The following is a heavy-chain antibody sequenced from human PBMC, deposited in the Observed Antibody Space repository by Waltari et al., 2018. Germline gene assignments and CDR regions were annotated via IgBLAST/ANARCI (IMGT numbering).Heavy chain of an antibody. Sequence: QVQLQQWGAGLSKPSETLSLTCDVSGGSCRGYHWRWIRQPPGKGLAWIGEINHSGSTNYNPSLKSRVTISVDTSKNQFSLKLSSVTAADTAVYYCARGRQTRFMGSGYYGYWGQGTLVTVSS. CDR1: GGSCRGYH. CDR2: INHSGST. V-gene: IGHV4-34*01. J-gene: IGHJ4*02. CDR3: ARGRQTRFMGSGYYGY. D-gene: IGHD3-22*01.